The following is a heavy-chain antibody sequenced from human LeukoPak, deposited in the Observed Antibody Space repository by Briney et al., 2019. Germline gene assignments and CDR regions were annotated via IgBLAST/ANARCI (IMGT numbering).Heavy chain of an antibody. CDR1: GFTFSSYA. J-gene: IGHJ1*01. CDR3: ARDRTGGYISAEYFQH. CDR2: IGGSGDST. D-gene: IGHD5-12*01. V-gene: IGHV3-23*01. Sequence: GGSLRLSCAASGFTFSSYAMTWVRQAPGKGLECVSAIGGSGDSTYYADSVKGRFTISRDNSKNTLYLQMNSLRAEDTAVYYCARDRTGGYISAEYFQHWGQGTLVTVSS.